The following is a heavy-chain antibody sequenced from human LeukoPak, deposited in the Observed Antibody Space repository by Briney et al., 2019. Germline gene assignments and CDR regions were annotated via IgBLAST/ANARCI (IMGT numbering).Heavy chain of an antibody. D-gene: IGHD3-3*01. CDR2: IKQDGSEK. V-gene: IGHV3-7*01. CDR3: AKNSDFWSGYYLVAPSYFDY. Sequence: GGSLRLSCAASGFTFSSYWMSWVRQAPGKGLEWVANIKQDGSEKYYVDSVKGRFTISKDNAKNSLYLQMNSLRAEDTAVYYCAKNSDFWSGYYLVAPSYFDYWGQGTLVTVSS. J-gene: IGHJ4*02. CDR1: GFTFSSYW.